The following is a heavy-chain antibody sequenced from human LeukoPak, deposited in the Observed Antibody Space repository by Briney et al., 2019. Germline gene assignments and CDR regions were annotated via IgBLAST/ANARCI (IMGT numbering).Heavy chain of an antibody. D-gene: IGHD3-22*01. J-gene: IGHJ3*02. V-gene: IGHV1-18*04. CDR3: ARPDSSGFDAFDI. CDR2: ISAYNGNT. Sequence: ASVKVSCKASGYTFTGYYMHWVRQAPGQGLEWMGWISAYNGNTNYAQKLQGRVTMTTDTSTSTAYMELRSLRSDDTAVYYCARPDSSGFDAFDIWGQGTMVTVSS. CDR1: GYTFTGYY.